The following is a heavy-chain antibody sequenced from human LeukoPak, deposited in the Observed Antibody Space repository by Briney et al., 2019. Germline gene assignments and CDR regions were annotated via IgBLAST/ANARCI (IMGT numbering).Heavy chain of an antibody. CDR3: AEGDSNPTQYFQH. CDR1: GYTFTGYY. Sequence: GASVKVSCKASGYTFTGYYMHWVRQAPGQGLEWMGRIIPILGIANYAQKFQGRVTITADKSTSTAYMELSSLRSEDTAVYYCAEGDSNPTQYFQHWGQGTLVTVSS. CDR2: IIPILGIA. V-gene: IGHV1-69*02. J-gene: IGHJ1*01. D-gene: IGHD3-22*01.